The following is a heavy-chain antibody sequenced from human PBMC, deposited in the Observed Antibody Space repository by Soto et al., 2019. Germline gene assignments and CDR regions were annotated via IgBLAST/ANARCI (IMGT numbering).Heavy chain of an antibody. D-gene: IGHD1-26*01. V-gene: IGHV2-5*02. CDR2: IYWDDDK. Sequence: QITLKESGPTLVKPTQTLTLTCTFSGFSLTSSGVGVGWIRQPPGKALECLALIYWDDDKRYSPSLKSRLTITKDTSNNQVVLTVPNLDPMDTATYYCAHRLTRYSWNYGLFDAWGQGALVTVSS. J-gene: IGHJ4*02. CDR3: AHRLTRYSWNYGLFDA. CDR1: GFSLTSSGVG.